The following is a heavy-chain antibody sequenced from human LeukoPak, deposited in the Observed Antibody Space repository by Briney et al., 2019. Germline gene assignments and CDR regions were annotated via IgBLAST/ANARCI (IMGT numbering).Heavy chain of an antibody. CDR1: GFTFRTNA. Sequence: QSGGSLRLSCAASGFTFRTNAMAWVRQAPGKGLEWVSAFGGTAGDIKYANSVKGRFTIARDNSKGILYLQMNSLRAEDTAVYYCAKDILRWAFDYWGRGILVTVSS. V-gene: IGHV3-23*01. D-gene: IGHD4-23*01. CDR3: AKDILRWAFDY. CDR2: FGGTAGDI. J-gene: IGHJ4*02.